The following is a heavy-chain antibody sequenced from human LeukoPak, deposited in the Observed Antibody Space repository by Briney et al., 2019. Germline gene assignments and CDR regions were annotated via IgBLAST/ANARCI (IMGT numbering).Heavy chain of an antibody. CDR2: IGASGEST. CDR3: ARESWTR. CDR1: GFTFSVAA. J-gene: IGHJ4*02. Sequence: GGSLRLSCAASGFTFSVAAMTWVRQAPGKGLEWVSLIGASGESTYYADSVKGRFTISRDNAKNTLYLQMNSLRVEDTALYYCARESWTRWGQGTLVTVSS. V-gene: IGHV3-23*01. D-gene: IGHD3-16*02.